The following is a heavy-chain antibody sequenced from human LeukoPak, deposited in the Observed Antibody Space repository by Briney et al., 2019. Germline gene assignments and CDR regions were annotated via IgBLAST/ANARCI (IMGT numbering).Heavy chain of an antibody. V-gene: IGHV1-46*01. CDR1: GYIFTSYY. CDR2: INPSGGST. J-gene: IGHJ4*02. D-gene: IGHD6-19*01. Sequence: ASVKVSCRASGYIFTSYYMHWVRQAPGQGLEWMGIINPSGGSTSYAQKFQGRVTMTRDTSMSTVYMELSSLRSEDTAVYYCARVRIAVAGPFDYWGQGTLVTVSS. CDR3: ARVRIAVAGPFDY.